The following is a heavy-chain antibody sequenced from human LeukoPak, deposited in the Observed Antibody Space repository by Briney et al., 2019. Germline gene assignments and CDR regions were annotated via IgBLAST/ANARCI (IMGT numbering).Heavy chain of an antibody. D-gene: IGHD1-1*01. Sequence: PSETLSLTCTVSGYSISSGYYWGWIRQPPGKGLEWIGSIYHSGSTYYNPSLKSRVTISVDTSKNQFSLKLSSVTAADTAVYYCARGSTTRLYWGQGTLVTVSS. J-gene: IGHJ4*02. V-gene: IGHV4-38-2*02. CDR1: GYSISSGYY. CDR2: IYHSGST. CDR3: ARGSTTRLY.